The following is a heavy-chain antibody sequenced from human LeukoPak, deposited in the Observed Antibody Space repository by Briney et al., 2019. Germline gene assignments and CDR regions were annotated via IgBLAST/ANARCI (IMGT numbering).Heavy chain of an antibody. V-gene: IGHV3-33*01. CDR1: GFTFSSYG. Sequence: PGGSLRLSCAAPGFTFSSYGMHWVRQAPGKGLEWVAVIWYDGSNKYYADSVKGRFTISRDNSKNTLYLQMNSLRAEDTAVYYCARDGVRGVIINRSWFDPWGQGTLVTVSS. CDR2: IWYDGSNK. J-gene: IGHJ5*02. D-gene: IGHD3-10*02. CDR3: ARDGVRGVIINRSWFDP.